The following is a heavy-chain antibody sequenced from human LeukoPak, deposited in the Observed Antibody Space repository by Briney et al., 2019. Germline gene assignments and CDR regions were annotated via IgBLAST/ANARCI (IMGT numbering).Heavy chain of an antibody. Sequence: GGSLRLSCAASAFTFSYYGMHWVRQAPGKGLEWVAVIWSNGNDKYYIDSVKGRFTVSRDNSKNTLYLQMNSLRAEDTAVYYCARAQGRVGAFDYWGQGTLVTVSS. D-gene: IGHD1-26*01. CDR3: ARAQGRVGAFDY. CDR1: AFTFSYYG. V-gene: IGHV3-33*01. J-gene: IGHJ4*02. CDR2: IWSNGNDK.